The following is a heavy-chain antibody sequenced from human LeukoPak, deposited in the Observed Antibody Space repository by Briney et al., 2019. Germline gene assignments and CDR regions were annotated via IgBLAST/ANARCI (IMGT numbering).Heavy chain of an antibody. CDR1: GGSFSSGSYY. J-gene: IGHJ4*02. V-gene: IGHV4-61*01. D-gene: IGHD3-9*01. CDR3: ARISDILTGYPSDY. Sequence: SETLSLTCTVSGGSFSSGSYYWSWIRQPPGKGLEWIGYIYYSGSTNYNPSLKSRVTISVDTSKNQFSLKLSSVTAADTAVYYCARISDILTGYPSDYWGQGTLVTVSS. CDR2: IYYSGST.